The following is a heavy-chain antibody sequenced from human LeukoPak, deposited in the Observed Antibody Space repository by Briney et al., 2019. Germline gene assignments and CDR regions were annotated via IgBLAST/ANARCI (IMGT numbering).Heavy chain of an antibody. J-gene: IGHJ4*02. D-gene: IGHD3-10*01. CDR2: ISYDGSNK. V-gene: IGHV3-30*18. Sequence: GRSLRLSCAASGFTFSSYGMHWVRQAPGKGLVWGAVISYDGSNKYYADSVKGRFTISRDNSKNTLYLQMNSLRAEDTAVYYCTKDIGDIWFGELFSYRGQGTLFTLSS. CDR3: TKDIGDIWFGELFSY. CDR1: GFTFSSYG.